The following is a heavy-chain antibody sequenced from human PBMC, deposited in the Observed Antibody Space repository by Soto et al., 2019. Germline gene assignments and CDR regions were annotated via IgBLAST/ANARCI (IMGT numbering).Heavy chain of an antibody. V-gene: IGHV3-21*01. CDR1: GFTFSSYR. J-gene: IGHJ4*02. D-gene: IGHD5-18*01. Sequence: EVQLVESGGGLVKPGGSLRLSCAAYGFTFSSYRMNWVRQAPGKGLEWVSSISSSSSYIYYADSVKGRFTISRDNAKNSLYLQMNSLRAEDTAVYYCARDQPGYSYGYGLGYWGQGTLVTVSS. CDR3: ARDQPGYSYGYGLGY. CDR2: ISSSSSYI.